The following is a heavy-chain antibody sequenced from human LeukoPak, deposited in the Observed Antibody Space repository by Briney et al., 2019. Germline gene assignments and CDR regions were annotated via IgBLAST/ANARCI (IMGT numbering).Heavy chain of an antibody. D-gene: IGHD3-10*01. J-gene: IGHJ4*02. Sequence: SETLSLTCTVSSGSISSSSYYWGWIRQPPGKGLEWIGSIYYSGSTYYNPSLKSRVTISVDTSKNQFSLKLSSVTAADTAVYYCARLGLWFGELLPPFDYWGQGTLVTVSS. CDR2: IYYSGST. CDR3: ARLGLWFGELLPPFDY. V-gene: IGHV4-39*01. CDR1: SGSISSSSYY.